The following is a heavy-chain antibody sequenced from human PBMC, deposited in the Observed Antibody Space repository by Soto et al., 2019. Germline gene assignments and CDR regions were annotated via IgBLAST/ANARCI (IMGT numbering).Heavy chain of an antibody. CDR2: IYYSGST. CDR3: ARLAAAGTISWFDP. V-gene: IGHV4-59*01. CDR1: GGSISSCY. J-gene: IGHJ5*02. D-gene: IGHD6-13*01. Sequence: PSETLSLTCTVSGGSISSCYWSWIRQHPGKGLEWIGYIYYSGSTNYNPSLKSRVTISVDTSKNQFSLKLSSVTAADTAVYYCARLAAAGTISWFDPSGQGTLVTVS.